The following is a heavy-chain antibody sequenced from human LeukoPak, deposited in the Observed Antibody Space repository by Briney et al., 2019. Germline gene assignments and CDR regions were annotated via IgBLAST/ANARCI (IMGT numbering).Heavy chain of an antibody. CDR1: GFTFSDYS. Sequence: NPGGSLTLSCAASGFTFSDYSLNWVRQAPGKGLEWVSCISGDSRYIYYADSVKGRSNISRDNAQNSLYLHMNSLRAEDTAVYYCARGPFSSSWSDFDYWGQGTLVTVSS. CDR3: ARGPFSSSWSDFDY. V-gene: IGHV3-21*06. J-gene: IGHJ4*02. CDR2: ISGDSRYI. D-gene: IGHD6-13*01.